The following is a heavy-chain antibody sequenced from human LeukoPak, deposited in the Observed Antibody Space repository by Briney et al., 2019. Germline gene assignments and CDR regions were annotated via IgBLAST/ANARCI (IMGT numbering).Heavy chain of an antibody. CDR1: GFTFSSYA. V-gene: IGHV3-23*01. Sequence: GGSLRLSCAASGFTFSSYAMSWVRQAPGKGLEWVSAISGSGGSTYYADSVKGRFTISRDNSKNTLYLQMNSLRAEDTAVYYRAKDHPDYYDSSGYYFFDYWGQGTLVTVSS. CDR2: ISGSGGST. J-gene: IGHJ4*02. D-gene: IGHD3-22*01. CDR3: AKDHPDYYDSSGYYFFDY.